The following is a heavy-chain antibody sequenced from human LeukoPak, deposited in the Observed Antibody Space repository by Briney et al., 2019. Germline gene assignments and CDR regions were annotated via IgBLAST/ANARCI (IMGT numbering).Heavy chain of an antibody. CDR2: IYYSGST. V-gene: IGHV4-59*01. J-gene: IGHJ6*03. CDR1: GGSISSYY. D-gene: IGHD1-1*01. Sequence: PSETLSLTCTVSGGSISSYYWSWIRQPPGKGLEWIGYIYYSGSTNYNPSLKSRVTISVDTSKNQFSLKLSSVTAADTAVYYCARVVRAGNYYYYYMDVWGKGTTVTVSS. CDR3: ARVVRAGNYYYYYMDV.